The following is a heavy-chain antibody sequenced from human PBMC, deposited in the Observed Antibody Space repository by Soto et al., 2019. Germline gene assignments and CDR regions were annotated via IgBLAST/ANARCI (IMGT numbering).Heavy chain of an antibody. CDR3: TREAETSITDGALDI. V-gene: IGHV3-73*02. Sequence: EVQLVESGGGLVQPGGSLKLSCAASGFTFDGSAMHWVRQASGKGLEWVGRIRGNANGYRTSYAASVKGRFTVSRDDSEHTEYLQMKSLEAEDTAMYYCTREAETSITDGALDIWGQGTMVTVSS. J-gene: IGHJ3*02. CDR1: GFTFDGSA. D-gene: IGHD6-19*01. CDR2: IRGNANGYRT.